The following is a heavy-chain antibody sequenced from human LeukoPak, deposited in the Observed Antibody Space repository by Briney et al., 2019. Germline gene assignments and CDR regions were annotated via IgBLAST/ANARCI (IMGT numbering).Heavy chain of an antibody. CDR1: GGSISSYY. CDR3: ARDGGDFSRGVDY. D-gene: IGHD2-21*02. J-gene: IGHJ4*02. Sequence: SETLSLTCTVSGGSISSYYWSWIRQPPGKGLEWIGYIYYSGSTNYNPSLKSRVTISVDTSKNQFSLKLSSVTAADTAVYYCARDGGDFSRGVDYWGQGTLVTVSS. CDR2: IYYSGST. V-gene: IGHV4-59*01.